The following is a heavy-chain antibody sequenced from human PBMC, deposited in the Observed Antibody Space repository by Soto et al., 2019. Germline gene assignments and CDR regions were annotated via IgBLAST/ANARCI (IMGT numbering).Heavy chain of an antibody. V-gene: IGHV4-30-4*01. J-gene: IGHJ4*02. CDR1: GGSISSGDYY. D-gene: IGHD1-26*01. CDR3: ASLYSGSYRFHY. Sequence: SETLSLTCTVSGGSISSGDYYWSWIRQPPGKGLEWIGYIYYSGSTYYNPSLKSRVTISVDTSKNQFSLRLSSVTAADTAVYYCASLYSGSYRFHYWSQGTLVTVSS. CDR2: IYYSGST.